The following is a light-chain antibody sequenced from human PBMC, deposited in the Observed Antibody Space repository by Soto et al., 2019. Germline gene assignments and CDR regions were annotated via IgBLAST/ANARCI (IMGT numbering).Light chain of an antibody. CDR2: AAS. Sequence: DIQMTQSPTSLSASVGDRVTITCRASQGIRNFVAWYQQKPGKAPKLLIYAASTLQSGVPSRFSGSGSGTEFTLTINSLQPEDVATYSCQKYSSVPVFVPGTKVEIK. J-gene: IGKJ3*01. CDR1: QGIRNF. V-gene: IGKV1-27*01. CDR3: QKYSSVPV.